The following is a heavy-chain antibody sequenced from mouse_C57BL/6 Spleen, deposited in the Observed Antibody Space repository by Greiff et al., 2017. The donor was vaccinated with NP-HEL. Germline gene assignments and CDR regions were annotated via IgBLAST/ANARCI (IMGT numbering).Heavy chain of an antibody. CDR2: ISSGGDYI. Sequence: EVQLQESGEGLVKPGGSLKLSCAASGFTFSSYAMSWVRQTPEKRLEWVAYISSGGDYIYYADTVKGRFTISRDNARNTLYLQMSSLKSEDTAMYYCTRPYGKMAMDYWGQGTSVTVSS. D-gene: IGHD2-1*01. V-gene: IGHV5-9-1*02. J-gene: IGHJ4*01. CDR3: TRPYGKMAMDY. CDR1: GFTFSSYA.